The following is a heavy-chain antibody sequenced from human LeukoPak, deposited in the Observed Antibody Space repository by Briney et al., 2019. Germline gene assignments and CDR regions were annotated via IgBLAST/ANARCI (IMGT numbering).Heavy chain of an antibody. CDR2: INPNSGGT. J-gene: IGHJ6*02. Sequence: ASVKVSCKASGYTFTGYYMHWVRQAPGQGLEWMGWINPNSGGTNYAQKFQDRVTMTRDTSISTAYMELSRLRSDDTAVYYCARDLGRVVATNYYYYGMDVWGQGTTVTVSS. CDR1: GYTFTGYY. D-gene: IGHD5-12*01. CDR3: ARDLGRVVATNYYYYGMDV. V-gene: IGHV1-2*02.